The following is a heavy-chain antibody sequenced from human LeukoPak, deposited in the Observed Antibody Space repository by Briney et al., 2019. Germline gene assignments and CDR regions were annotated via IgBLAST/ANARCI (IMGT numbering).Heavy chain of an antibody. D-gene: IGHD6-19*01. CDR1: GYTFTNYG. V-gene: IGHV1-18*01. J-gene: IGHJ4*02. CDR3: ARDRTIAVAATGGPFDF. CDR2: ISAYNGDT. Sequence: ASVKVSCKASGYTFTNYGISWVRQAPGQGLEWMCWISAYNGDTDYAQKLQGRVTLTTDTSTSTAYMELRSLRSDDTAVYYCARDRTIAVAATGGPFDFRGQGTLVTVSS.